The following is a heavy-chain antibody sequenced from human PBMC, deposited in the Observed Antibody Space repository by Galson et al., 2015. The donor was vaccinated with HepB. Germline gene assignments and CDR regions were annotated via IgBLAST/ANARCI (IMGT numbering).Heavy chain of an antibody. CDR2: IDPSNSYS. J-gene: IGHJ5*01. V-gene: IGHV5-10-1*01. CDR3: ARQGSGWYSGGNWFDS. D-gene: IGHD6-19*01. CDR1: GSKFSSYS. Sequence: QSGAEVKKPGESLRISCEASGSKFSSYSITWVRQMPEKGLEWMGRIDPSNSYSNYSPSFQGHVTMSVDKSINTAYLQWSSLKASDTATYYCARQGSGWYSGGNWFDSWGQGTQVTVSS.